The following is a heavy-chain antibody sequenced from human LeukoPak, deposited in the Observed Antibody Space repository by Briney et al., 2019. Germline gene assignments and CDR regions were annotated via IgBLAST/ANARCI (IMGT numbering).Heavy chain of an antibody. J-gene: IGHJ4*02. V-gene: IGHV1-69*13. D-gene: IGHD3-22*01. CDR2: IIPIFGTA. Sequence: SVKVSCKASGGTFSSYAISWVRQAPGQGLEWMGGIIPIFGTANYAQKFQGRVTITADESTSTAYMELSSLRSEDTAVYYCAGHFTMINNGIDYWGQGTLVTVSS. CDR1: GGTFSSYA. CDR3: AGHFTMINNGIDY.